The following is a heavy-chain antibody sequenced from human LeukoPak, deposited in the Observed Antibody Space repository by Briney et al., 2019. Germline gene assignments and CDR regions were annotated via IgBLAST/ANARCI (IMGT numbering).Heavy chain of an antibody. J-gene: IGHJ1*01. CDR2: IYSGGST. Sequence: PGGSLRLSCAASGFIVSSNYMTWVRQAPGKGLEYVSVIYSGGSTYYADSVKGRFTISRDNSKNTLYLQMNSLRAEDTAVYYCARKSIVVITPAEYWGQGTLVTVSS. CDR1: GFIVSSNY. CDR3: ARKSIVVITPAEY. V-gene: IGHV3-53*05. D-gene: IGHD3-22*01.